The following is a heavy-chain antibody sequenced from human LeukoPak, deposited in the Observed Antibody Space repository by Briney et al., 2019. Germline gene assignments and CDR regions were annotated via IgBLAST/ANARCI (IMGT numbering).Heavy chain of an antibody. D-gene: IGHD1-1*01. CDR3: AKVQLERRELLPNFDS. V-gene: IGHV3-30*18. Sequence: GGSLRLSCAASGFTFSSYGMHWGRQAPGKGLEWVAVMSYNGQITYYADSVKGRFTISRDNSRNMLYLQMNSLRVDDTSVYYCAKVQLERRELLPNFDSWGQGTLVTVSS. CDR1: GFTFSSYG. J-gene: IGHJ4*02. CDR2: MSYNGQIT.